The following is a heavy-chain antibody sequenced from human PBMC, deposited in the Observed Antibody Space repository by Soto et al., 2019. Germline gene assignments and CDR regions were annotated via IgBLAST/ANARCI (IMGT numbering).Heavy chain of an antibody. Sequence: SPTLSLPCAISGDSVSRTSAAWNWIRQSPSRGLEWLGRTYYRSKWYNDYAVSVKSRITINPDTSKNQFSLQLNSVTPEDTAVYYCARDRVVVAATNYYYYYGMDVWGQGTTVTVSS. D-gene: IGHD2-15*01. V-gene: IGHV6-1*01. CDR1: GDSVSRTSAA. J-gene: IGHJ6*02. CDR3: ARDRVVVAATNYYYYYGMDV. CDR2: TYYRSKWYN.